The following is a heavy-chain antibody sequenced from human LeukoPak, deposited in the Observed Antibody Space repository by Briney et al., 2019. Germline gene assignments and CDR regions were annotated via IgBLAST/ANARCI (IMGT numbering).Heavy chain of an antibody. D-gene: IGHD2-15*01. V-gene: IGHV3-23*01. CDR3: AKGFSVRGRFDP. J-gene: IGHJ5*02. CDR1: GLTFSSYS. CDR2: ISVSGIT. Sequence: PGGSLRLSCVASGLTFSSYSMSWVRQPPGMGLEWVSGISVSGITVYAVSVKGRLTIPRDNSKNTLYPQMNNLRAEDTSLYYCAKGFSVRGRFDPWGQGTQVTVSS.